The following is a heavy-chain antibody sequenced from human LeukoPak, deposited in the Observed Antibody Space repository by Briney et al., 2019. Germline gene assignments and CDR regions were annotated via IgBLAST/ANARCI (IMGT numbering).Heavy chain of an antibody. CDR1: GGSIGSGDYY. CDR2: IYHSGST. Sequence: SQTLSLTCTVSGGSIGSGDYYWSWIRQPPGKGLEWIGYIYHSGSTYYNPSLKSRVTISVDRSKNQFSLKLSSVTAADTAVYYCAREGGGYFDYWGQGTLVTVSS. J-gene: IGHJ4*02. D-gene: IGHD3-16*01. CDR3: AREGGGYFDY. V-gene: IGHV4-30-2*01.